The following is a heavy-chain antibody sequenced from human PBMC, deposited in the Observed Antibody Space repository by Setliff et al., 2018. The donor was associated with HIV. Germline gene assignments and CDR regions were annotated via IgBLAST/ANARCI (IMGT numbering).Heavy chain of an antibody. Sequence: SETLSLTCTVSGGSISSYYWSWIRQPAGKGLEWIGRIYTSGSTNYNPSLKSRVTMSVDTSKNQFSLKLRSVTAADTAIYYCARQTWEYYDTLTGYYRSPKNFDSWGQGTLVTVSS. J-gene: IGHJ4*02. D-gene: IGHD3-9*01. CDR2: IYTSGST. V-gene: IGHV4-4*07. CDR3: ARQTWEYYDTLTGYYRSPKNFDS. CDR1: GGSISSYY.